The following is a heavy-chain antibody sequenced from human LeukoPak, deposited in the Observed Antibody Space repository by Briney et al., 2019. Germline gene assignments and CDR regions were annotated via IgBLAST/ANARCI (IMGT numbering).Heavy chain of an antibody. CDR3: ARDGPSYYYDSHLEVDP. CDR2: IYYSGST. CDR1: GGSISSSSYY. Sequence: SETLSLTCTVSGGSISSSSYYWGWIRQPPGKGLEWIGSIYYSGSTYYNPSLKSRVTISVGTSKNQFSLKLSSVTAADTAVYYCARDGPSYYYDSHLEVDPWGQGTLVTVSS. J-gene: IGHJ5*02. D-gene: IGHD3-22*01. V-gene: IGHV4-39*07.